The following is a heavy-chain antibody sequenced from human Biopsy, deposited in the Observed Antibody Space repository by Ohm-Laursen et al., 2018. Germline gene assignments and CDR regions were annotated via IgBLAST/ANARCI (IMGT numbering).Heavy chain of an antibody. D-gene: IGHD3-22*01. Sequence: SETLSLTCTVSGGSISNNNYYWGWIRQPPGKGLEWIGSIFYRGSTHYKPSLKSRINISVDTTKNQFSQNLNSVSAADTAVYYCARDYDTSGYYYVSWGQGTLVTVSS. CDR3: ARDYDTSGYYYVS. J-gene: IGHJ5*02. CDR1: GGSISNNNYY. CDR2: IFYRGST. V-gene: IGHV4-39*01.